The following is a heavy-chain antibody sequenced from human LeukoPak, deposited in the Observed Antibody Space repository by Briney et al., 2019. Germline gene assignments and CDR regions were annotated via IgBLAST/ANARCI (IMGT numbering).Heavy chain of an antibody. Sequence: SVKVSCKASGGAFSSYAISWVRQAPGQGLEWMGWIIPILGIANYAQKFQGRVTITADKSTSTAYMELSSLRSEDTAVYYCARDTRPYYDILTGYYPLYDYWGQGTLVTVSS. CDR1: GGAFSSYA. V-gene: IGHV1-69*04. CDR3: ARDTRPYYDILTGYYPLYDY. J-gene: IGHJ4*02. D-gene: IGHD3-9*01. CDR2: IIPILGIA.